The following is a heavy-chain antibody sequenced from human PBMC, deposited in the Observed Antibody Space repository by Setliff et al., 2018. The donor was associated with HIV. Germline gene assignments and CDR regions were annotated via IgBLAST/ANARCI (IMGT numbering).Heavy chain of an antibody. CDR3: ARGLSSGWYGYWYFAL. CDR2: FYYSGSS. Sequence: SETLSLTCTVSGGPIGRSSYYWGWIRQPPGKGLEWIATFYYSGSSYYSPSLKSRVIMSLDPSKTPFSLKLSSVPAADTAVYYCARGLSSGWYGYWYFALWGRGTLVTVSS. CDR1: GGPIGRSSYY. D-gene: IGHD6-19*01. J-gene: IGHJ2*01. V-gene: IGHV4-39*07.